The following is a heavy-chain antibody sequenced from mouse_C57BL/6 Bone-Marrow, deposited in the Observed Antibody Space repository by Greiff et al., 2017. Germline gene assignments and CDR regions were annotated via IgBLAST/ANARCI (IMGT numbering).Heavy chain of an antibody. CDR2: IDPSDSEN. V-gene: IGHV1-52*01. Sequence: QVQLQQPGAELVRPGSSVKLSCKASGYTFTSYWMHWVKQRPIQGLEWIGNIDPSDSENHYNQKFKDKATLTVDKSSSTAYMQLSSLTSEDSAFYYCASADYGSSYGCFAYWGQGTLVTVSA. CDR1: GYTFTSYW. CDR3: ASADYGSSYGCFAY. D-gene: IGHD1-1*01. J-gene: IGHJ3*01.